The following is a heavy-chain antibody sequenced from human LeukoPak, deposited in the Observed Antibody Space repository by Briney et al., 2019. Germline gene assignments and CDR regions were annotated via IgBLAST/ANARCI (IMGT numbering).Heavy chain of an antibody. D-gene: IGHD6-19*01. CDR3: ARGEGSGWYWAFDI. CDR2: IYSIGNT. V-gene: IGHV4-59*01. J-gene: IGHJ3*02. Sequence: GSLRLSCAASGFTFSNAWMSWVRQAPGKGLEWIGYIYSIGNTNYNPSLNSRVTISADTSKNQFSLKLTSVTAADTAVYYCARGEGSGWYWAFDIWGQGTMVTVSS. CDR1: GFTFSNAW.